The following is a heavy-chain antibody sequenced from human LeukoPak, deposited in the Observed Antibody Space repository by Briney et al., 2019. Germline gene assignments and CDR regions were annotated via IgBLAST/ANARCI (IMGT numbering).Heavy chain of an antibody. CDR2: ISSSSSYI. Sequence: GGSLRLSCAASGFTFSSYSMNWVRQAPGKGLEWVSSISSSSSYIYYADSVEGRFTISRDNAKNSLYLQMNSLRAEDTAVYYCARGSAARPLDYWGQGTLVTVSS. D-gene: IGHD6-6*01. CDR3: ARGSAARPLDY. CDR1: GFTFSSYS. V-gene: IGHV3-21*01. J-gene: IGHJ4*02.